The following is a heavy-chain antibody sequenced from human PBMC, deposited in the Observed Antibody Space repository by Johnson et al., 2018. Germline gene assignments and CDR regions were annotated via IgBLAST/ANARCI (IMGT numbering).Heavy chain of an antibody. J-gene: IGHJ6*01. CDR2: ISYDGSNK. Sequence: QVQLVESGGGLVQPGGSLRLSCVASGFTLSNYGMHWVRQAPGKGLEWVAVISYDGSNKYYADSVKGRFTISRDNSKNTRYLQMNSLRAEDRAGYYCGKVSGSYYGGGYYGMDVWGQGTTVTVSA. CDR3: GKVSGSYYGGGYYGMDV. CDR1: GFTLSNYG. D-gene: IGHD1-26*01. V-gene: IGHV3-30*18.